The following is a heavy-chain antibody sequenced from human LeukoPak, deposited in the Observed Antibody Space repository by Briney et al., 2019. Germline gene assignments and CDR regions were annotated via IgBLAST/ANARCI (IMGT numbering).Heavy chain of an antibody. CDR2: ISGSGGKT. CDR3: AKDRGTAMVSDY. Sequence: GGSLRLSCVASGFTFSSYAMSWVRQAPGKGREWVSVISGSGGKTYYADSVKGRFTISRDNSKNTLYLQMNSLRAEDTAVYYCAKDRGTAMVSDYWGQGTLVTASS. V-gene: IGHV3-23*01. D-gene: IGHD5-18*01. CDR1: GFTFSSYA. J-gene: IGHJ4*01.